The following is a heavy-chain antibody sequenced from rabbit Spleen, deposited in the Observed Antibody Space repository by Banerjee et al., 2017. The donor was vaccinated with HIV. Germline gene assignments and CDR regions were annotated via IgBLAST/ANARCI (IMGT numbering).Heavy chain of an antibody. V-gene: IGHV1S45*01. D-gene: IGHD8-1*01. CDR1: GFSFSSTYW. Sequence: QEQLVESGGGLVQPEGSLKLSCTASGFSFSSTYWIFWVRQAPGKGLEWIACIDPGSSGSTYYARWAKGRFTISKTSSTTVTLQMTSLTAADTATYFCARDAGTSFSTYGMDLWGPGTLVTVS. J-gene: IGHJ6*01. CDR3: ARDAGTSFSTYGMDL. CDR2: IDPGSSGST.